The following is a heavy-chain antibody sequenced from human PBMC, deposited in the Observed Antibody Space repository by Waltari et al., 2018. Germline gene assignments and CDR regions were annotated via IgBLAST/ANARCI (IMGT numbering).Heavy chain of an antibody. CDR1: GFTFSSYG. CDR2: IWYDGSNK. V-gene: IGHV3-33*01. CDR3: ARTGGDSSGWYGGTFDY. J-gene: IGHJ4*02. D-gene: IGHD6-19*01. Sequence: QVQLVESGGGVVQPGRSLRLSCAASGFTFSSYGMHWVRQAPGKGWGWVAVIWYDGSNKYYADAVKGRFTISRDNSKNTLYLQMNSLRAEDTAVYYCARTGGDSSGWYGGTFDYWGQGTLVTVSS.